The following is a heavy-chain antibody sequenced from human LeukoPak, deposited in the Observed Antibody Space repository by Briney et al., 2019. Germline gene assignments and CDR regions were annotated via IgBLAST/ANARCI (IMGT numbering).Heavy chain of an antibody. Sequence: EASVKVSCKASGGTFSSYAISWVRQAPGQGLEWMGGIIPIFGTANYAQKFQGRVTITTDESTSTAYMELSSLRSEDTAVYYCARDQGYYGSGSYNYYYYYMDVWGKGTTVTVSS. D-gene: IGHD3-10*01. J-gene: IGHJ6*03. CDR2: IIPIFGTA. V-gene: IGHV1-69*05. CDR3: ARDQGYYGSGSYNYYYYYMDV. CDR1: GGTFSSYA.